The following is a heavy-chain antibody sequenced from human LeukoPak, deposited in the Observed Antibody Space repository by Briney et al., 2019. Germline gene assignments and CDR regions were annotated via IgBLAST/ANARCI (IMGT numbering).Heavy chain of an antibody. CDR1: GFTFSSYG. J-gene: IGHJ6*02. CDR3: AKDQIASSSWFNTDYYYGMDV. CDR2: ISSDGSNK. Sequence: GGSLRLSCAASGFTFSSYGMHWVRHAPGKGLEWVAVISSDGSNKYYADSVKGRFTISRDNSKNTLYLQMNSLRAEDTAVYYCAKDQIASSSWFNTDYYYGMDVWGQGTTVTVSS. D-gene: IGHD6-13*01. V-gene: IGHV3-30*18.